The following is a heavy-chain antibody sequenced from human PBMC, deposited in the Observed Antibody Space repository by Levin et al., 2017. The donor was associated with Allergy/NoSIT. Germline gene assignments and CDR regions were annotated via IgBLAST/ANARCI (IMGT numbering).Heavy chain of an antibody. Sequence: GGSLRLSCAASGFTFSSYDMHWVRQATGKGLEWVSAIGTAGDTYYPGSVKGRFTISRENAKNSLYLQMNSLRAGDTAVYYCARESGGTAAFDIWGQGTMVTVSS. V-gene: IGHV3-13*01. CDR1: GFTFSSYD. CDR3: ARESGGTAAFDI. D-gene: IGHD1-1*01. CDR2: IGTAGDT. J-gene: IGHJ3*02.